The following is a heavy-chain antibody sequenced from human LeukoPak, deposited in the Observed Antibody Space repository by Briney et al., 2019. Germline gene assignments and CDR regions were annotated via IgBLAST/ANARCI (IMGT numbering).Heavy chain of an antibody. V-gene: IGHV3-21*01. Sequence: GGSLSLSCAASGFTFSSYSMNWVRQAPGKGLEWVSSISSSSSYIYYADSVKGRFTISRDNAKNSLYLQMSSLRAEDTAVYYCARFFKFGGSFDYWGQGTLVTVSS. J-gene: IGHJ4*02. D-gene: IGHD1-26*01. CDR3: ARFFKFGGSFDY. CDR2: ISSSSSYI. CDR1: GFTFSSYS.